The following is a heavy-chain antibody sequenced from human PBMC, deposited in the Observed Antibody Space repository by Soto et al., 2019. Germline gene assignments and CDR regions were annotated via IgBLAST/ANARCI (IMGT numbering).Heavy chain of an antibody. CDR3: ASQHGDYFS. CDR2: ISYDGSNK. Sequence: QVQLVESGGGVVQPGRSLRLSCAASGFTFSSYAMHWVRQAPGKGLEWVAVISYDGSNKYYAVSVKGRFTISRDNSKNTLYLQMNSLRAEDTAVYYCASQHGDYFSWGQGTLVTVSS. CDR1: GFTFSSYA. D-gene: IGHD4-17*01. V-gene: IGHV3-30-3*01. J-gene: IGHJ4*02.